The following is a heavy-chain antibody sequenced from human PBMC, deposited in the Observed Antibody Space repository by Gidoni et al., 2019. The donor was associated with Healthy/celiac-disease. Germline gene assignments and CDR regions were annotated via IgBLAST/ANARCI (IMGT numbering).Heavy chain of an antibody. CDR2: INAGNGNT. Sequence: PGQRLEWMGWINAGNGNTKYSQKFQGRVTITRDTSASTAYMELSSLRSEDTAVYYCYSGSYYGHYWGQGTLVTVSS. CDR3: YSGSYYGHY. D-gene: IGHD1-26*01. J-gene: IGHJ4*02. V-gene: IGHV1-3*01.